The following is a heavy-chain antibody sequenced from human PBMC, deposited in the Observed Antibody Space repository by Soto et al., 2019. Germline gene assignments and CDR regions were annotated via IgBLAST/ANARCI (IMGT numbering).Heavy chain of an antibody. D-gene: IGHD3-10*01. V-gene: IGHV1-8*01. J-gene: IGHJ4*02. Sequence: QVQQVQSGAEVKKPGASVKVSCKASGYTFTSYDINWVRQATGQGLEWMGWMNPNSGNTGYAQKFQGRVTMTRNTSISTAYMELSSLRSEDTAVYYCARGRGLLWFGVVVRRYYFDYWGQGTLVTVSS. CDR2: MNPNSGNT. CDR3: ARGRGLLWFGVVVRRYYFDY. CDR1: GYTFTSYD.